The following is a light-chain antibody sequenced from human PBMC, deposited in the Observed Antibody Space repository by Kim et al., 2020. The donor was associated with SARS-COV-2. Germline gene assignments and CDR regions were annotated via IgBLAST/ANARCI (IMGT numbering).Light chain of an antibody. CDR2: SNS. V-gene: IGLV1-40*03. CDR3: QSYDSSLSVL. CDR1: SSNIGAGYD. J-gene: IGLJ2*01. Sequence: QVVTISCTASSSNIGAGYDIHWDQQLPQTDPKRLIYSNSNRPSGVPDRFSGSKAGASASLAITGLQAEDEADYYCQSYDSSLSVLFGGGTQLTVL.